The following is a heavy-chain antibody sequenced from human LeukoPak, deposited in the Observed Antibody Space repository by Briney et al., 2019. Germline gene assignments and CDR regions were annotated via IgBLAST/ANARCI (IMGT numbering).Heavy chain of an antibody. J-gene: IGHJ4*02. V-gene: IGHV3-66*01. CDR1: GFTVSGNY. Sequence: GGSLRLSCAASGFTVSGNYMSWVRQTPGKGLEWVSVICSDDTTYYADPLKGRFTISRDNSKNTLFLQMNSLRAEDTAVYYCARGTTVTKFDYWGQGTRVTVSS. CDR3: ARGTTVTKFDY. D-gene: IGHD4-17*01. CDR2: ICSDDTT.